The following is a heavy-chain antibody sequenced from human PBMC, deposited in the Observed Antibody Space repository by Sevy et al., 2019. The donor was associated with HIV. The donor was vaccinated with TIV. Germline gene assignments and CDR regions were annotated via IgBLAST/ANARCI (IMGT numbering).Heavy chain of an antibody. J-gene: IGHJ3*02. D-gene: IGHD3-16*02. CDR3: AKNEGIYDYIWGSYRKTSAFDI. CDR1: GFTFSTYS. Sequence: GGSLRLSCAASGFTFSTYSMNWVRQAPGKGLEWVSSISNDYYYIYYADSVKGRFTISRDNAKNSLYLQMNSLRAEDTAVYYCAKNEGIYDYIWGSYRKTSAFDIWGQGTMVTVSS. CDR2: ISNDYYYI. V-gene: IGHV3-21*01.